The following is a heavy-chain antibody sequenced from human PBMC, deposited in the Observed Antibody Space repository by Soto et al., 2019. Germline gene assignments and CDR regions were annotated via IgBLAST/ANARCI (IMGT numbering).Heavy chain of an antibody. J-gene: IGHJ4*02. Sequence: GGSLRLSCAASGFTFSGSVMHWVRQASGKGLEWVGRIRSKANSYATAYAASVKGRFTISRDDSKNTAYLQMNSLKTEDTAVYYCTRLTGEPPEFDYWGQGTLVTVSS. CDR1: GFTFSGSV. V-gene: IGHV3-73*01. CDR2: IRSKANSYAT. CDR3: TRLTGEPPEFDY. D-gene: IGHD7-27*01.